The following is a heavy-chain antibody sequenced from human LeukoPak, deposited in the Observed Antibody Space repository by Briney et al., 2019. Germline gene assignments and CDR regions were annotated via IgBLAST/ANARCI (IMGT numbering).Heavy chain of an antibody. V-gene: IGHV4-59*01. CDR2: IYYRGST. J-gene: IGHJ4*02. Sequence: PETLSLTCTVSGGSINNYYWSWIRQPPGKGLEWIGYIYYRGSTNYKPSLKSRVTFSVDTSKNQFSLKLSSVTAADTAVYYCARGGDYGDLRYFDYWGQGTLVPVSS. CDR3: ARGGDYGDLRYFDY. CDR1: GGSINNYY. D-gene: IGHD4-17*01.